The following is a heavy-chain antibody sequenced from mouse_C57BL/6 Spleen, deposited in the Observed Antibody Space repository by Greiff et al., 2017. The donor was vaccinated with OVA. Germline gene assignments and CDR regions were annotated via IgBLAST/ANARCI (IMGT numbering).Heavy chain of an antibody. J-gene: IGHJ2*01. Sequence: VQLVESGAELVRPGASVTLSCKASGYTFTDYEMHWVKQTPVHGLEWIGAIDPETGGTAYNQKFKGKAILTADKSSSTAYMELRSLTSEDSAVYYCTRHGYWGQGTTLTVSS. CDR1: GYTFTDYE. V-gene: IGHV1-15*01. CDR3: TRHGY. CDR2: IDPETGGT.